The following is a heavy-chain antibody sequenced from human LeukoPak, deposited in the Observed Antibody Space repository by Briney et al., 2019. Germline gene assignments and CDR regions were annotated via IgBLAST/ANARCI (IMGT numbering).Heavy chain of an antibody. CDR1: GGSFSGYY. D-gene: IGHD5-18*01. Sequence: SETLSLTCAVYGGSFSGYYWSWIRQPPGKGLEWVGEINHSGSTNYNPSPKSRVTISIATSKNQFSLKLSSVTAADTAVYYCARGQIQLWSPTYIDYWGQGTLVTVSS. CDR2: INHSGST. CDR3: ARGQIQLWSPTYIDY. V-gene: IGHV4-34*01. J-gene: IGHJ4*02.